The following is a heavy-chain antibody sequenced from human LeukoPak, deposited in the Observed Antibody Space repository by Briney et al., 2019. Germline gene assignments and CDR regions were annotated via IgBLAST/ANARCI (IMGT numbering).Heavy chain of an antibody. V-gene: IGHV1-8*01. Sequence: ASVKVSCKASGYTVTSYDINWVRQATGQGLEWMGWMNPNSGNTGYAQKFQGRVTMTRNTSISTAYMELSSLRSEDTAVYYCARGLPPRPYYDFWSGYYRSPYGMDVWGQGTTVTVSS. CDR1: GYTVTSYD. CDR2: MNPNSGNT. CDR3: ARGLPPRPYYDFWSGYYRSPYGMDV. D-gene: IGHD3-3*01. J-gene: IGHJ6*02.